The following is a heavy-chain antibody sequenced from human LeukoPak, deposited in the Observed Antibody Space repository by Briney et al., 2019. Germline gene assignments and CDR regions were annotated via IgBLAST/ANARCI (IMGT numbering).Heavy chain of an antibody. D-gene: IGHD2-15*01. V-gene: IGHV3-43D*03. J-gene: IGHJ6*03. Sequence: GGSLRLSCAASGFTFDDYAMHWVRQAPGKGLEWVSLISWDGGSTYYADSVKGRFTISRDNSKNSLYLQMNSLRAEDTAVYYCARAKGYCSGGSCYSVYYYYMDVWGKGTTVTVSS. CDR2: ISWDGGST. CDR3: ARAKGYCSGGSCYSVYYYYMDV. CDR1: GFTFDDYA.